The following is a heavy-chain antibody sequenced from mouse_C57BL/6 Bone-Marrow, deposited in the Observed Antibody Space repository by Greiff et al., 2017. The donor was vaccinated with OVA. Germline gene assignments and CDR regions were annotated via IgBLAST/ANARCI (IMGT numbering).Heavy chain of an antibody. V-gene: IGHV1-61*01. D-gene: IGHD2-3*01. CDR1: GYTFTSYW. CDR2: IYPSDSET. Sequence: QVQRQQPGAELVRPGSSVKLSCKASGYTFTSYWMDWVKQRPGQGLEWIGNIYPSDSETHYNHMSTYTDHLTVSKSSSTAYMELISLTSEDSAVYYGARWGRCDGYYRLAIDYWGQGTSVTVSS. J-gene: IGHJ4*01. CDR3: ARWGRCDGYYRLAIDY.